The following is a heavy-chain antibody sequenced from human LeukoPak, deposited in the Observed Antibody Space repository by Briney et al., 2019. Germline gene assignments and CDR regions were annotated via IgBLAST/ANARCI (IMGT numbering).Heavy chain of an antibody. CDR1: GFTFTSYS. J-gene: IGHJ4*02. Sequence: GTLRLFCAASGFTFTSYSMNWVRQAPGKGLEWVSTISGGGGSTYYADSVKGRFTISRNNSKNTLYLQVNSLRAEDTAVYYCAKGGKWDVTPFDYWGQGTLVTVSS. D-gene: IGHD1-26*01. V-gene: IGHV3-23*01. CDR3: AKGGKWDVTPFDY. CDR2: ISGGGGST.